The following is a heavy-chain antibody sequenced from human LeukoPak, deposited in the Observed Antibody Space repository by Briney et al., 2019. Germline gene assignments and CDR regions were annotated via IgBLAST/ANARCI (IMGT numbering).Heavy chain of an antibody. J-gene: IGHJ6*02. CDR3: AILRDYHYGMDV. CDR2: IYYSGST. D-gene: IGHD2-15*01. Sequence: SETLSLTCTVSGGSIGSSSYYWGWIRQPPGKGLEWIGSIYYSGSTYYNPSLKSRVTISVDTSKNQFSLKLSSVTAADTAVYYCAILRDYHYGMDVWGQGTTVTVSS. CDR1: GGSIGSSSYY. V-gene: IGHV4-39*01.